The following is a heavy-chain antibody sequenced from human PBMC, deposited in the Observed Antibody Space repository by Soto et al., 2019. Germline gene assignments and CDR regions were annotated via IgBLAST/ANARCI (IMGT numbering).Heavy chain of an antibody. CDR2: IYNSGST. CDR1: GGSINSDY. J-gene: IGHJ5*02. CDR3: AKDIRGRTAAAVYNWFDP. V-gene: IGHV4-59*01. Sequence: SQTLSLTCTVSGGSINSDYWSWIRQPPGKALEWIGYIYNSGSTNYSPSLNSRVTISVDASKNQFSLKLNSVTAADTAVYYCAKDIRGRTAAAVYNWFDPWGQGILVTVSS. D-gene: IGHD6-13*01.